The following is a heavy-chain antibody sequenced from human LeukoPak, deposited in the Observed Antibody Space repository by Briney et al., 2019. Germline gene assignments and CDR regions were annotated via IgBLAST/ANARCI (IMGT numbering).Heavy chain of an antibody. J-gene: IGHJ4*02. CDR3: ARLNTAMANFDY. Sequence: SVKVSCKASGGTFSSYAISWVRQAPGQGLEWMGGIIPIFGTANYAQKFQGKVTITTDESTSTAYMELSSLRSEDTAVYYCARLNTAMANFDYWGQGTLVTVSS. V-gene: IGHV1-69*05. CDR2: IIPIFGTA. D-gene: IGHD5-18*01. CDR1: GGTFSSYA.